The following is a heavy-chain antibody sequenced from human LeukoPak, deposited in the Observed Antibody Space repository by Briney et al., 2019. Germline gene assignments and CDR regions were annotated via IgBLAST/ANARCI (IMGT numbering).Heavy chain of an antibody. CDR1: GFTFSSYA. J-gene: IGHJ4*02. V-gene: IGHV3-21*01. CDR2: ISSSGSYI. Sequence: GGSLRLSCAASGFTFSSYAMSWVRQAPGKGLAWVSSISSSGSYIYYADSVKGRFTFSRDNAKNSLYLQMNSLRAEDTAVYYCARGSGVQVWSSLDHWGQGTLVTVSS. CDR3: ARGSGVQVWSSLDH. D-gene: IGHD5-18*01.